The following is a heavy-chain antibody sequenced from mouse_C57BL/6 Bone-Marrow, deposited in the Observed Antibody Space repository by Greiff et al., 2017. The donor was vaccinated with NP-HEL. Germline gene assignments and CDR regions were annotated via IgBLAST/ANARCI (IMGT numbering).Heavy chain of an antibody. CDR3: ARSTMVTTGYYIGY. CDR1: GYSFTGYF. CDR2: INPYNGDT. V-gene: IGHV1-20*01. J-gene: IGHJ2*01. Sequence: VQLQQSGPELVKPGDSVKISCKASGYSFTGYFMNWVMQSHGKSLEWIGRINPYNGDTFYNQKFKGKATLTVDKSSSTAHMELRSLTSEDSAVYYCARSTMVTTGYYIGYWGQGTTLTVSS. D-gene: IGHD2-2*01.